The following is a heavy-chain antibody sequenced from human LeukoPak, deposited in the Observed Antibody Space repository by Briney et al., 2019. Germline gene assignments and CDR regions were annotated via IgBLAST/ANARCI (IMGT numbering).Heavy chain of an antibody. CDR3: AKGGSFVNSFDY. J-gene: IGHJ4*02. Sequence: GGSLRLSCAASGVTVNSNYMSWVRQAPGKGLDWVSVIFNGGTTYYADSVKGRFTISRDNSQNTLYLQMNSLRADDTAVYYCAKGGSFVNSFDYWGQGTLVTVSS. D-gene: IGHD2/OR15-2a*01. CDR2: IFNGGTT. V-gene: IGHV3-53*01. CDR1: GVTVNSNY.